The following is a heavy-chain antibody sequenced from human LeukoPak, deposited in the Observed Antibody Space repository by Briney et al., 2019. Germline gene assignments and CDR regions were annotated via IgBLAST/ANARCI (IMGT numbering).Heavy chain of an antibody. V-gene: IGHV3-23*01. CDR1: GFTFSSYA. CDR2: ISGSGGST. D-gene: IGHD3-10*01. CDR3: AKCGSGSAIEYYFDY. Sequence: PGGSLRLSCAVSGFTFSSYAMSWVRQAPGKGLEWVSAISGSGGSTYYADSVKGRFTISRDNSKNTLYLQMNSLRAEDTAVYYCAKCGSGSAIEYYFDYWGQGTLVTVSS. J-gene: IGHJ4*02.